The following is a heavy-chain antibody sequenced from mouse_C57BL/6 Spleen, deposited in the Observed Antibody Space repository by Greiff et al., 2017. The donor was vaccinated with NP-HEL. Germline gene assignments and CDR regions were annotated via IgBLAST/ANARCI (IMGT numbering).Heavy chain of an antibody. V-gene: IGHV1-50*01. CDR3: ARGLRRVWFAY. J-gene: IGHJ3*01. Sequence: QVQLKQPGAELVKPGASVKLSCKASGYTFTSYWMQWVKQRPGQGLEWIGEIDPSDSYTNYNQKFKGKATLTVDTSSSTAYMQLSSLTSEDSAVYYCARGLRRVWFAYWGQGTLVTVSA. D-gene: IGHD2-2*01. CDR1: GYTFTSYW. CDR2: IDPSDSYT.